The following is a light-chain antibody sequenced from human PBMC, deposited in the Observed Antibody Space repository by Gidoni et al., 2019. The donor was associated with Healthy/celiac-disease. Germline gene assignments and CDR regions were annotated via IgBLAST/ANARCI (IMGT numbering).Light chain of an antibody. CDR2: AAS. V-gene: IGKV1-8*01. J-gene: IGKJ3*01. Sequence: AIRMTQSPSSFSASTGDRVTITCRASQGISSYLAWYQQKPGKAPKLLIYAASTLQRGGPSRFSGSGSGTDFTLTISCLQSEDFATYYCQQYYSYPQAFGPGTNVDIK. CDR1: QGISSY. CDR3: QQYYSYPQA.